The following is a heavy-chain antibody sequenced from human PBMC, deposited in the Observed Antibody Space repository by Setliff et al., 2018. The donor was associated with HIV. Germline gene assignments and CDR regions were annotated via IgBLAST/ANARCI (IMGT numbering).Heavy chain of an antibody. D-gene: IGHD3-3*01. CDR1: GYTFTSYA. V-gene: IGHV7-4-1*02. Sequence: ASVKVSCKASGYTFTSYAMNWVRQAPGQGLEWMGWINTNTGNPTYAQGFTGRFVFFLDTSVSTAYLQISSLKAEDTAVYYCARDPPYYDFWSGSHFDYWGQGTLVTVSS. CDR3: ARDPPYYDFWSGSHFDY. CDR2: INTNTGNP. J-gene: IGHJ4*02.